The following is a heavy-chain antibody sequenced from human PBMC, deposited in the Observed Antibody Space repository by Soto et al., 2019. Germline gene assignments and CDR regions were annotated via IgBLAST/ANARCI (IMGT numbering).Heavy chain of an antibody. CDR3: ARGGNEQNDY. CDR1: GFTVSSNY. D-gene: IGHD1-1*01. J-gene: IGHJ4*02. CDR2: IYSGGGT. V-gene: IGHV3-66*01. Sequence: EVQLVESGGGLVQPGGSLRLSCAASGFTVSSNYMTWVRQAPGKGLEWASVIYSGGGTYYADSVKGRFTISRDNSKNTLYLQMNSLSADDTAVYYCARGGNEQNDYWGQGTLVTVSS.